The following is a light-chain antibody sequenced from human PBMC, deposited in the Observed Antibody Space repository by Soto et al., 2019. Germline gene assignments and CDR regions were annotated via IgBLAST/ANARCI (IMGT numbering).Light chain of an antibody. CDR3: QQSYSYPWT. Sequence: DIPLTQSPSFLSASVGDRVTITFRASQGISSYLAWYQQKKGKGPKLLIYAASTLQSGVPSRFSGGGSGTDFTLTITSLQPEDFQTYYCQQSYSYPWTFGQGTKVDIK. J-gene: IGKJ1*01. CDR1: QGISSY. V-gene: IGKV1-9*01. CDR2: AAS.